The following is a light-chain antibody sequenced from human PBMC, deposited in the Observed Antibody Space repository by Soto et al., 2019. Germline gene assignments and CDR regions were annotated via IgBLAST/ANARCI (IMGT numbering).Light chain of an antibody. J-gene: IGKJ1*01. CDR2: KAS. Sequence: DIQMTQSPSTLSASVGDRVTIACRASQIISNYLAWYQQKPGKAPKLLIYKASSLESGVPSRFSGSGSGTEFTLTISSLQPDDFATYYCQQYNSYSWKLGQGTKVEIK. CDR1: QIISNY. CDR3: QQYNSYSWK. V-gene: IGKV1-5*03.